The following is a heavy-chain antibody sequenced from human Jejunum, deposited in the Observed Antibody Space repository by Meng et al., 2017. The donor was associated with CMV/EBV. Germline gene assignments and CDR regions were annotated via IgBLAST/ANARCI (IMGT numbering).Heavy chain of an antibody. V-gene: IGHV3-11*04. CDR2: IRESGDLK. D-gene: IGHD3-3*01. CDR3: ARVERGDYWSPPQPPYFVS. J-gene: IGHJ4*02. CDR1: LSDHY. Sequence: LSDHYRTWLRQTPGRGMECISYIRESGDLKLYADSVKVRFTISRDNAKSELYLQMNSLRADDTGVYYCARVERGDYWSPPQPPYFVSWGPGSLVTVSS.